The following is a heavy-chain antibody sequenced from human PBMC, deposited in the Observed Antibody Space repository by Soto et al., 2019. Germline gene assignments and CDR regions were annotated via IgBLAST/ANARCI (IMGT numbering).Heavy chain of an antibody. CDR2: ISSSSSYI. J-gene: IGHJ4*02. V-gene: IGHV3-21*01. CDR3: ARDWSYSLDY. CDR1: GFTFSSYS. D-gene: IGHD1-26*01. Sequence: PGGSLRLSCVASGFTFSSYSMNWVRQAPGKGLEWVSSISSSSSYIYYADPVKGRFTISRDNAKNSLYLQMNSLRAEDTAVYYCARDWSYSLDYWGQGTLVTVSS.